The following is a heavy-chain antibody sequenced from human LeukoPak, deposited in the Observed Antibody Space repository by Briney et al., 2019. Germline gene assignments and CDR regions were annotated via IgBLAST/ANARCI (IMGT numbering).Heavy chain of an antibody. CDR3: AKDSLSTDTPY. Sequence: GGSLRLSCAASGFTFTSAGMHWVRQAPGKGLDWVAFISYDGSDKYYEDSVKGRFTISRDNSRNTLYLQMNSLRADDTAVYYCAKDSLSTDTPYCGQGTLVTVSS. CDR2: ISYDGSDK. D-gene: IGHD2-15*01. J-gene: IGHJ4*02. CDR1: GFTFTSAG. V-gene: IGHV3-30*18.